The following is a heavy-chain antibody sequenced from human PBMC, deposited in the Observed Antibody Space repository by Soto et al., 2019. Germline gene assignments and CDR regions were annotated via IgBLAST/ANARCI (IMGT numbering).Heavy chain of an antibody. D-gene: IGHD3-3*01. V-gene: IGHV4-39*01. Sequence: SETLSLTCTVSGGSISSSSYYWGWIRQPPGKGLEWIGSIYYSGSTYYNPSLKSRVTISVDTSKNQFSLKLSSVTAADTAVYYCARSRFLEWLLQSPFDYWGQGTLVTVSS. J-gene: IGHJ4*02. CDR1: GGSISSSSYY. CDR3: ARSRFLEWLLQSPFDY. CDR2: IYYSGST.